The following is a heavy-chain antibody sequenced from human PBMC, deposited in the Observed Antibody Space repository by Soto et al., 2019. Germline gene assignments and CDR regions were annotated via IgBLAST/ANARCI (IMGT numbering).Heavy chain of an antibody. CDR1: GYSFTIYG. CDR3: ARSGDPVDYFYYYGMDV. Sequence: ASXTLACETSGYSFTIYGIRCVRQPPGQGLEWMGWISAYNGNTNYALKFQGRVTMTTDTSTSTAYMELRSLRSDDTAVYYCARSGDPVDYFYYYGMDVWGQGTTVTVSS. D-gene: IGHD4-17*01. CDR2: ISAYNGNT. V-gene: IGHV1-18*01. J-gene: IGHJ6*02.